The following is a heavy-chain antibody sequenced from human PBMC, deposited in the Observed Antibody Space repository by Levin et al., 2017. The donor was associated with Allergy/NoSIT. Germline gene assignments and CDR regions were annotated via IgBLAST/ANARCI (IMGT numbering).Heavy chain of an antibody. CDR2: IYYSGST. CDR1: GGSISSYY. D-gene: IGHD1-7*01. CDR3: ARANWNYVNY. V-gene: IGHV4-59*01. J-gene: IGHJ4*02. Sequence: GSLRLSCSVSGGSISSYYWSWIRQPPGKGLEWIGYIYYSGSTNYNPSLKSRVTISVDTSKNQFSLKLSSVTAADTAVYYCARANWNYVNYWGQGTLVTVSS.